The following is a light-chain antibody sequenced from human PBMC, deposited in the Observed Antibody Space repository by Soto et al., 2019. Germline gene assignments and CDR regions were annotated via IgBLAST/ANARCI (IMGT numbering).Light chain of an antibody. V-gene: IGLV1-40*01. J-gene: IGLJ3*02. Sequence: QSVLTQPPSVSGAPGPRVTISCIGSTSKIGAGYDVHWYQQFPGPAPKLLIHGNINRPSGVPDRFSGSKSGTSASLAITGLQAEDENDYYCQSYDSSLSAWVFGGGTKVTVL. CDR2: GNI. CDR3: QSYDSSLSAWV. CDR1: TSKIGAGYD.